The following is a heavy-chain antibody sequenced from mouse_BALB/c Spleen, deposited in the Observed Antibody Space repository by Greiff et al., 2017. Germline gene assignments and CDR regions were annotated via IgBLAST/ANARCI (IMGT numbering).Heavy chain of an antibody. V-gene: IGHV5-6-3*01. CDR3: AREGIRYFDY. Sequence: EVHLVESGGGLVQPGGSLKLSCAASGFTFSSYGMSWVRQTPDKRLELVATINSNGGSTYYPDSVKGRFTISRDNAKNTLYLQMSSLKSEDTAMYYCAREGIRYFDYWGQGTTLTVSS. CDR1: GFTFSSYG. J-gene: IGHJ2*01. CDR2: INSNGGST. D-gene: IGHD2-4*01.